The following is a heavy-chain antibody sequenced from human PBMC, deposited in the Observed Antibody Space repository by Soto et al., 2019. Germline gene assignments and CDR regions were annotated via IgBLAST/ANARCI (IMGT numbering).Heavy chain of an antibody. CDR1: GFTFSSYA. V-gene: IGHV3-23*01. D-gene: IGHD6-13*01. Sequence: GGSLRLSCAASGFTFSSYAISWVRQAPGKGLEWVSAISGSGGSTYYADSVKGRFTISRDNSKNTLYLQMNSLRAEDTAVYYCAKAFEGSSSWPFPNWFDPWGQGTLVTVSS. CDR3: AKAFEGSSSWPFPNWFDP. J-gene: IGHJ5*02. CDR2: ISGSGGST.